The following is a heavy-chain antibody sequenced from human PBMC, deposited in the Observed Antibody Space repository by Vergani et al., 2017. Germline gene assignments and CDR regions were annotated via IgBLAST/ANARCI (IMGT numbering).Heavy chain of an antibody. Sequence: EVQLVESGGGLVKPGGSLRLSCAASGFTFSSYWMSWVRQAPGKGLEWVANIKQDGSEKYYVDSVKGRFTISRDNAKNSLYLQMNSLRAEDTAVYYCARDVAAAGRYYYYYGMDVWGQGTTVTVSS. V-gene: IGHV3-7*01. J-gene: IGHJ6*02. CDR3: ARDVAAAGRYYYYYGMDV. CDR1: GFTFSSYW. CDR2: IKQDGSEK. D-gene: IGHD6-13*01.